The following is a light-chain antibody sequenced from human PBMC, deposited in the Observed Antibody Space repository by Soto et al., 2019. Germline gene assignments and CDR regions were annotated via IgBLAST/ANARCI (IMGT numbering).Light chain of an antibody. J-gene: IGLJ2*01. CDR2: DTN. CDR3: LLSYSGARGV. Sequence: QAVVTQEHSLTVSPGETVTLTCGSSTGTVTSGHYPFWFQQKAGQAPRTLIYDTNKRHSWKPARFSGSLLGGKAALTLSTAQPEDEDDYYCLLSYSGARGVFGGGTKLTVL. CDR1: TGTVTSGHY. V-gene: IGLV7-46*01.